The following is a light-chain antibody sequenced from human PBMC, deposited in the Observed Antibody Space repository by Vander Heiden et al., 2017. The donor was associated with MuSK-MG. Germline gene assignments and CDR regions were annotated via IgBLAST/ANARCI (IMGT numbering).Light chain of an antibody. V-gene: IGLV1-40*01. J-gene: IGLJ2*01. CDR3: QSYDSSLSGVV. CDR2: GNS. CDR1: SSSIGAGND. Sequence: QSVLTQPPSVSGAPGRRVTISCTGSSSSIGAGNDVRWYQRLPGAPPNLLIYGNSNRPSGVPDRFSGSKSATSASLAITGLQAEDEADYYCQSYDSSLSGVVFGGGTKLTVL.